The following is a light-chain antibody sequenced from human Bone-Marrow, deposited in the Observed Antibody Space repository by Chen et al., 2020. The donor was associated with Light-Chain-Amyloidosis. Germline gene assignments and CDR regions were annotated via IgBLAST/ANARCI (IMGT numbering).Light chain of an antibody. V-gene: IGLV2-14*03. Sequence: QSALTQPASVSGSPGQSITIPCPGTSSDVGHYNYVSCYQQQPGKAPKILINDVSNRPSGVSNRFSGSKSGNTASLAIYGLQAEDEDDYYCSSYTSTYTLRFGGGTKLTVL. CDR3: SSYTSTYTLR. J-gene: IGLJ2*01. CDR1: SSDVGHYNY. CDR2: DVS.